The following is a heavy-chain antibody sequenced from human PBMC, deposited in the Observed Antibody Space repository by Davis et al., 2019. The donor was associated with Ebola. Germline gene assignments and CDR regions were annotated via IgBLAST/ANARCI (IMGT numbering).Heavy chain of an antibody. CDR3: ARDRRRNPYYFDY. CDR1: GYTLTDYQ. D-gene: IGHD1-14*01. J-gene: IGHJ4*02. CDR2: ISGYNGNT. Sequence: ASVQVPCKASGYTLTDYQMHWVRQPPGQGLEWMGWISGYNGNTKYAEKLQGRVSMTIDTSTSTAYMELRSLRSDDTAVYFCARDRRRNPYYFDYWGQGTLVTVSS. V-gene: IGHV1-18*04.